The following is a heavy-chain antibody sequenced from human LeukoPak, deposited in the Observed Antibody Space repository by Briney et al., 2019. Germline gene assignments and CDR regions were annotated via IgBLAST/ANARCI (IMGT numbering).Heavy chain of an antibody. D-gene: IGHD6-13*01. CDR3: AEAESPNIAAAGDYYYYGMDV. J-gene: IGHJ6*02. Sequence: GGSLRLSCAASGFTFDDYAMHWVRQAPGKGLEWVSGISWNSGSIGYADSVKGRFTISRDNAKNSLYLQMNSLRAEDTALYYRAEAESPNIAAAGDYYYYGMDVWGQGTTVTVSS. CDR2: ISWNSGSI. V-gene: IGHV3-9*01. CDR1: GFTFDDYA.